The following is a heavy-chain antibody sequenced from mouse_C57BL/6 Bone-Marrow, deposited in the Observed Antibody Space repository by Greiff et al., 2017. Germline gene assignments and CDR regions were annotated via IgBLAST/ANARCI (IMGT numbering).Heavy chain of an antibody. D-gene: IGHD2-1*01. CDR2: INPYNGDT. J-gene: IGHJ4*01. CDR3: ARERPSYYGNRYAMDY. V-gene: IGHV1-20*01. CDR1: GYSFTGYF. Sequence: VQLQQSGPELVKPGDSVKISCKASGYSFTGYFMNWVMQSHGKSLEWIGRINPYNGDTFYNQKFKGKATLTVDKSSSTAHMELRSLTSEDSAVYYCARERPSYYGNRYAMDYWGQGTSVTVSS.